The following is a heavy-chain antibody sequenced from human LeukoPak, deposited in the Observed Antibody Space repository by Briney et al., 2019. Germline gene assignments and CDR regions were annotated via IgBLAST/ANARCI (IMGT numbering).Heavy chain of an antibody. J-gene: IGHJ4*02. CDR3: ARSIAVARDY. CDR2: INHSGST. CDR1: GGSFSGYY. Sequence: SETLSLTCAVYGGSFSGYYWSWIRQPPGKGLEWIGEINHSGSTNYNPSLKSRVTISVDTSKNQFSLKLSSVTAADTAVYYCARSIAVARDYWGQGTLVTVSS. V-gene: IGHV4-34*01. D-gene: IGHD6-19*01.